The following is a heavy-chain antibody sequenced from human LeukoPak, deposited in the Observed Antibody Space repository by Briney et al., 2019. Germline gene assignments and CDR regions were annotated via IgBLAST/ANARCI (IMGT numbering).Heavy chain of an antibody. J-gene: IGHJ3*02. CDR1: GGSISSSSYY. CDR2: IYYSGGT. V-gene: IGHV4-39*07. CDR3: ARDTRDAFDI. Sequence: SETLSLTCTVSGGSISSSSYYWGWIRQPPGKGLEWIGSIYYSGGTYYNPSLKSRVTISVDTSKNQFSLKLSSVTAADTAVYYCARDTRDAFDIWGQGTMVTVSS.